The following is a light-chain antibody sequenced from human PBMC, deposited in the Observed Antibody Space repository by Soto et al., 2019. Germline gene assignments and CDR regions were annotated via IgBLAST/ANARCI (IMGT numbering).Light chain of an antibody. J-gene: IGKJ3*01. CDR2: DAS. CDR3: LHFQSYPFA. V-gene: IGKV1-13*02. CDR1: QDISSA. Sequence: AIQLTQSPSSLSASVGDRVTITCRASQDISSALAWYQQKPWTGPKLLIYDASSLESGVPSRFSGSGSGTDFTLTISSLQPEDFAPYYCLHFQSYPFAFGPGTKVDIK.